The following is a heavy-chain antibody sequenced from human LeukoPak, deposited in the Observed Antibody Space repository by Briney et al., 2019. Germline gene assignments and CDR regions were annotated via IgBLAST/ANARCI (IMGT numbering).Heavy chain of an antibody. D-gene: IGHD2-2*01. CDR2: INPSGGST. CDR1: GYTFTSYY. J-gene: IGHJ3*02. Sequence: ASVKVSCKASGYTFTSYYMHWVRQAPGQGLEWMGIINPSGGSTSYAQKFQGRVTMTRDTSISTAYMELSSLRSDDTAVHYCARGLRAGALDIWGQGTMVTVSS. CDR3: ARGLRAGALDI. V-gene: IGHV1-46*01.